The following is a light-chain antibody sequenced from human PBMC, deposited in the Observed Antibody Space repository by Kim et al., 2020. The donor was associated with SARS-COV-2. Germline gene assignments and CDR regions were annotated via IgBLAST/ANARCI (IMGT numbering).Light chain of an antibody. Sequence: PGGTVTRTCASSTGAVTSAHNANWFQQKPGQAPRSLIHRTSNRHSWTPARFSGSLRGDKAALTLSRVQPEDEADYYCLLNYGGPWVFGGGTKVTVL. CDR1: TGAVTSAHN. CDR2: RTS. V-gene: IGLV7-43*01. J-gene: IGLJ3*02. CDR3: LLNYGGPWV.